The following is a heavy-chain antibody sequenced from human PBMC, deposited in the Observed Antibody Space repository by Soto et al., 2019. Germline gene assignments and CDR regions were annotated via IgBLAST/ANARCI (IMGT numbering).Heavy chain of an antibody. CDR2: MNPNSGNT. V-gene: IGHV1-8*01. Sequence: ASVKVSCKASGYTFTSYDINWVRQATGQGLEWMGWMNPNSGNTGYAQKFQGRVTMTRNTSISTAYMELSSLRSEDTAVYYCARGPIHYYDIGGYPRPTGYYYVMDVRGKGSTVTVSS. D-gene: IGHD3-22*01. CDR3: ARGPIHYYDIGGYPRPTGYYYVMDV. CDR1: GYTFTSYD. J-gene: IGHJ6*04.